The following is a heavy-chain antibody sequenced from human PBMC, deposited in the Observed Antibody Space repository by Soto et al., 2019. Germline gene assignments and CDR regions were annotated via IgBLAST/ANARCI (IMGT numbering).Heavy chain of an antibody. CDR3: AHRHGSSGSYYFDY. CDR1: GFSLSTSGVS. J-gene: IGHJ4*02. V-gene: IGHV2-5*02. Sequence: QITLKESGPTLVKPTQTLTLSFTFSGFSLSTSGVSVAWIRQPPGKALEWLALIYWDGNKRYSPSLESRLTITKDTSKNQVVLTMTSMDPVDTATYYCAHRHGSSGSYYFDYWGPGTLVTVSS. CDR2: IYWDGNK. D-gene: IGHD3-10*01.